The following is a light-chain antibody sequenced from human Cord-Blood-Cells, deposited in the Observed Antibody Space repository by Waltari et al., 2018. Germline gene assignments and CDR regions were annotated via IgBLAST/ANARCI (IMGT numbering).Light chain of an antibody. J-gene: IGKJ3*01. Sequence: DIQMTQSPSTLSASVVDRVTITCLASQSISSYLNWYQQKPWKAPKLLIYAPSSLQSGVPSRFSGSGSGTDFTLTISSLQPEDFATYYCQQSYSTLTFTFGPGTKVDIK. CDR1: QSISSY. V-gene: IGKV1-39*01. CDR3: QQSYSTLTFT. CDR2: APS.